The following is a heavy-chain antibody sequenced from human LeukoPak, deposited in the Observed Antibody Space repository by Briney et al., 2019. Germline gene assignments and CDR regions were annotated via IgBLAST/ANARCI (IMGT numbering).Heavy chain of an antibody. J-gene: IGHJ6*03. CDR2: IRSNGGST. D-gene: IGHD3-9*01. Sequence: GGSLRLSCAASGFTFSSSAMHWVRRAPGKGLEYVSAIRSNGGSTYYANSVKGRFTISRDNSKNTLYLQMNSLRAEDTAVYYCAKDRILTGFYYYYMDVWGKGTTVTISS. V-gene: IGHV3-64*01. CDR1: GFTFSSSA. CDR3: AKDRILTGFYYYYMDV.